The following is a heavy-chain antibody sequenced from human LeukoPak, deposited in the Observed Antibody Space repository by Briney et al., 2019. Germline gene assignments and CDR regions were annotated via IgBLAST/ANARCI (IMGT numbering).Heavy chain of an antibody. CDR3: ARDIMIPTRGYSYGIWYFDL. Sequence: SETLSLTCTVSGGSISSYYWSWIRQPPGKGLEWIGYIYYSGSTNYNPSLKSRVTISVDTSKNQFSLKLSSVTAADTAVYYCARDIMIPTRGYSYGIWYFDLWGRGTLVTVSS. J-gene: IGHJ2*01. D-gene: IGHD5-18*01. CDR2: IYYSGST. V-gene: IGHV4-59*01. CDR1: GGSISSYY.